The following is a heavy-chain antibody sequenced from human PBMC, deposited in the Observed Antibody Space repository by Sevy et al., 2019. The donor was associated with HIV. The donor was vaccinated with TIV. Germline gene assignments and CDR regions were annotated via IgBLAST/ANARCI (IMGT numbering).Heavy chain of an antibody. CDR3: ARVVVTSGNEYYYGMDV. Sequence: SETLSLTCTVSGGSVRSGAYYWSWVRQPPGKGLGSIGYIYYSGNTNYNPSLKSRATLSVDTSKNQFSLKLNSMTAADTAVYYCARVVVTSGNEYYYGMDVWGQGTTVTVSS. D-gene: IGHD2-21*02. CDR2: IYYSGNT. J-gene: IGHJ6*02. CDR1: GGSVRSGAYY. V-gene: IGHV4-61*08.